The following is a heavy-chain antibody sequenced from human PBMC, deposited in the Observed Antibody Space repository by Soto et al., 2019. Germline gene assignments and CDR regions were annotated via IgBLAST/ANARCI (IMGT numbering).Heavy chain of an antibody. Sequence: SETLSLTCTVSGGSISSSSYYWGWIRQPPGKGLEWIGSIYYSGSTYYNPSLKSRVTISVDTSKNQFSLKLSSVTAADTAVYYCAIIIQLQISALIDYWGQGTLVTLSS. CDR2: IYYSGST. CDR3: AIIIQLQISALIDY. D-gene: IGHD5-18*01. J-gene: IGHJ4*02. CDR1: GGSISSSSYY. V-gene: IGHV4-39*01.